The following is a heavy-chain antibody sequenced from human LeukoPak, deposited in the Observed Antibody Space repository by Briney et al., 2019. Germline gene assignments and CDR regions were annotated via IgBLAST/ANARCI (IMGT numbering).Heavy chain of an antibody. CDR3: ARDPYNWNYVGGNWFDP. Sequence: GASVKVSCKASGYTFTSYAMNWVRQAPGQGLEWMGWINPNSGGTNYAQKFQGRVTMTRDTSISTAYMELSRLRSDDTAVYYCARDPYNWNYVGGNWFDPWGQGTLVTVSS. CDR1: GYTFTSYA. CDR2: INPNSGGT. V-gene: IGHV1-2*02. J-gene: IGHJ5*02. D-gene: IGHD1-7*01.